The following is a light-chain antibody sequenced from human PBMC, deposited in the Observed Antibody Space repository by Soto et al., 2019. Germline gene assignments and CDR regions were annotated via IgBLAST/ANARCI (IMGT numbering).Light chain of an antibody. J-gene: IGKJ2*01. CDR3: QHYGGSPPRYT. CDR1: QRVGSSS. V-gene: IGKV3-20*01. Sequence: EIVLTQSPDTLSSSPGERATLSCRASQRVGSSSLAWYQQKPGQAPRLLLYDASSRATDIPDRFSGSGSGTDFTLTISRLEPEDFAVYYCQHYGGSPPRYTFGQGTKLEIK. CDR2: DAS.